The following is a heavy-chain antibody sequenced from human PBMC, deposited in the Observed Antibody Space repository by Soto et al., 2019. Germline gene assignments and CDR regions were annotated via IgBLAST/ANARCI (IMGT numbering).Heavy chain of an antibody. D-gene: IGHD6-19*01. CDR2: IYYSGST. V-gene: IGHV4-59*01. CDR3: ARVRWTVAGPGHFDY. CDR1: GGSISSYY. Sequence: QVQLQESGPGLVKPSETLSLTCTVSGGSISSYYWSWIRQPPGKGLEWIGHIYYSGSTNYNPSLKRRVTISVDTSKNQFSLTLSSVTAADTAVYYCARVRWTVAGPGHFDYWGQGTLVTVSS. J-gene: IGHJ4*02.